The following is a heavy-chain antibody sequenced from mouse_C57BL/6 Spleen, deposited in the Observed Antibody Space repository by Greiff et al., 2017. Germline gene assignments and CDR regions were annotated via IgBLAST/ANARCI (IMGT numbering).Heavy chain of an antibody. V-gene: IGHV1-80*01. CDR1: GYAFSSYW. Sequence: LKESGASVKISCKASGYAFSSYWMNWVKQRPGKGLEWIGQIYPGDGDTNYNEKFKCKATLTADKSSSTAYMQPSSLTSEDSAAYFCARSSDGYLAWVAYWGQGTLVTVAA. D-gene: IGHD2-3*01. J-gene: IGHJ3*01. CDR3: ARSSDGYLAWVAY. CDR2: IYPGDGDT.